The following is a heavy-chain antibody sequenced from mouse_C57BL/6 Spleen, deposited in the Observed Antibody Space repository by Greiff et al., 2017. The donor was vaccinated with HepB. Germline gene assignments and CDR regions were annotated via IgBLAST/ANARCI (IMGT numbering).Heavy chain of an antibody. V-gene: IGHV1-76*01. Sequence: QVQLQQPGAELVRPGASVKLSCKASGYTFTDYYINWVKQRPGQGLEWIARIYPGSGNTYYNEKFKGKATLTAEKSSSTAYMQLSSLTSEDSAVYFCARSTAQATFAYWGQGTLVTVSA. CDR3: ARSTAQATFAY. CDR2: IYPGSGNT. J-gene: IGHJ3*01. D-gene: IGHD3-2*02. CDR1: GYTFTDYY.